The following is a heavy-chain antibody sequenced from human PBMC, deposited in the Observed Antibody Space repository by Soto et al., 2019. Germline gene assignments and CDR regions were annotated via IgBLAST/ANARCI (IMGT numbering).Heavy chain of an antibody. CDR1: GGSISSYY. J-gene: IGHJ6*02. V-gene: IGHV4-59*01. Sequence: SETLSLTCTVSGGSISSYYWSWIRQPPGKGLEWIGYIYYSGSTNYNPSLKSRVTISVDTSKNQFSLKLSSATAADTAVYYCARSFGYSSSFGMDVWGQGTTVTVSS. CDR2: IYYSGST. CDR3: ARSFGYSSSFGMDV. D-gene: IGHD6-13*01.